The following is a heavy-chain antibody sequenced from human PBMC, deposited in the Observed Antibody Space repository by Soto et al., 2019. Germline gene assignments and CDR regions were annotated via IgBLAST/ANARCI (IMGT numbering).Heavy chain of an antibody. D-gene: IGHD2-2*01. Sequence: SGTLSLTCTVSGGPISSGGYYWSWIRQHPGKGLEWIGYIYYSGSTYYNPSLKSRVTISVDTSKNQFSLKLSSVTAADTAVYYCARGWECSSTSCFPGADVWGHVTTVTVSS. CDR2: IYYSGST. J-gene: IGHJ6*01. CDR1: GGPISSGGYY. CDR3: ARGWECSSTSCFPGADV. V-gene: IGHV4-31*03.